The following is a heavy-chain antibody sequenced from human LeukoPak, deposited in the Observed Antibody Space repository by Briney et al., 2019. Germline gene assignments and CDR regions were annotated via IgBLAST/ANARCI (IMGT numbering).Heavy chain of an antibody. V-gene: IGHV3-73*01. CDR3: TRHGPKGYCSGGSCLVVRAFDI. CDR2: IRSKANSYAT. CDR1: GFTVSSNY. J-gene: IGHJ3*02. Sequence: GGSLRLSCAASGFTVSSNYMSWVRQASGKGLEWVGRIRSKANSYATAYAASVKGRFTISRDDSKNTAYLQMNSLKTEDTAVYYCTRHGPKGYCSGGSCLVVRAFDIWGQGTMVTVSS. D-gene: IGHD2-15*01.